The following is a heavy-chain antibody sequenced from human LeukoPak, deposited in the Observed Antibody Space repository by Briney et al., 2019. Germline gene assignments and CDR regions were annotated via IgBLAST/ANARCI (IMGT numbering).Heavy chain of an antibody. CDR2: ISSSSSTI. CDR1: GFTFSSYA. J-gene: IGHJ3*02. V-gene: IGHV3-48*01. CDR3: AIRGVYDSSGTDAFDI. Sequence: PGGSLRLSCAASGFTFSSYAMSWVRQAPGKGLEWVSYISSSSSTIYYADSVKGRFTISRDNAKNSLYLQMNSLRAEDTAVYYCAIRGVYDSSGTDAFDIWGQGTMVTVSS. D-gene: IGHD3-22*01.